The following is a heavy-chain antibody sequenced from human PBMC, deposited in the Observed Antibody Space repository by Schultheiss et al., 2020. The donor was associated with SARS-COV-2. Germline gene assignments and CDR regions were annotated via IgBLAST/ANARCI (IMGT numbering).Heavy chain of an antibody. CDR3: ARVPWDQYY. J-gene: IGHJ4*02. Sequence: ASVKVSCKASGYTFTDYYVHWVRQAPGQGLEWMGWVNPNSGGTNYAQKFQGRVTMTRDTSISTAYMELTRLTSDDTAMYYCARVPWDQYYWGQGTLVTVSS. CDR2: VNPNSGGT. CDR1: GYTFTDYY. V-gene: IGHV1-2*02. D-gene: IGHD1-26*01.